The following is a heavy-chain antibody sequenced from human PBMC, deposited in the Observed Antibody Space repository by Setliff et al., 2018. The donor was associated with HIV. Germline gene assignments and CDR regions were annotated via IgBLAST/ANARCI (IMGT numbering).Heavy chain of an antibody. Sequence: SETLSLTCTVSGGSISSYYWSWIRQPPGKGLDWIGYISYSGKTYYNPSLKSRLTISVDTSKNQFSLKLSSVTAADTAVYYCARRRSSSWYGADAFDIWGQGTMVAVSS. J-gene: IGHJ3*02. D-gene: IGHD6-13*01. CDR3: ARRRSSSWYGADAFDI. CDR2: ISYSGKT. V-gene: IGHV4-59*08. CDR1: GGSISSYY.